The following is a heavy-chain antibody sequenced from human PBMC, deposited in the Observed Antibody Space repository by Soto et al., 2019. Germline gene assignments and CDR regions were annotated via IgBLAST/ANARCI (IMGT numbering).Heavy chain of an antibody. D-gene: IGHD2-15*01. Sequence: PGGFLRLSCAASGFTYSNYGMIWVRQAPGKGLEWVSAITGRGDYTFYADSVKGRFIISRDNSRNTLYLQMSSLRADDTAVYYCAKLSGNSDYWGQGTLVTVSS. V-gene: IGHV3-23*01. J-gene: IGHJ4*02. CDR1: GFTYSNYG. CDR2: ITGRGDYT. CDR3: AKLSGNSDY.